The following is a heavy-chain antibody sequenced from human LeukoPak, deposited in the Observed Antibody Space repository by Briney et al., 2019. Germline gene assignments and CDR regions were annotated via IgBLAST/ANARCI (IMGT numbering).Heavy chain of an antibody. CDR2: TKSKTDGGTT. CDR3: TTVGYDY. CDR1: GFTFSNAW. V-gene: IGHV3-15*07. Sequence: GGSLRLSCAASGFTFSNAWMNWVRQAPGKGLEWVGRTKSKTDGGTTDYAAPVKGRFTISRDDSKNTLYLQMNSLKTEDTAVYYCTTVGYDYWGQGTLVTVSS. J-gene: IGHJ4*02. D-gene: IGHD6-13*01.